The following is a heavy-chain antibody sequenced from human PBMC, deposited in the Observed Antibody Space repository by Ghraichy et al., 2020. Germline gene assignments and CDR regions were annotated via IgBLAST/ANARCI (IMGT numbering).Heavy chain of an antibody. D-gene: IGHD3-16*01. CDR3: ARDKNGFGCFDP. Sequence: GESLNISCAASGFIVSRNYMSWVRQAPGKGLEWVSVIYSGGSTNYADSVKGRFTISRDNSKNTLYLQMNSLRAEDTAVYYCARDKNGFGCFDPWGQGTLVTVSS. J-gene: IGHJ5*02. CDR2: IYSGGST. V-gene: IGHV3-53*01. CDR1: GFIVSRNY.